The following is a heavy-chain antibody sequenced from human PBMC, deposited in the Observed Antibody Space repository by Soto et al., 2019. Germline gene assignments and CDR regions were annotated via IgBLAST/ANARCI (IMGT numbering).Heavy chain of an antibody. V-gene: IGHV3-64*01. D-gene: IGHD2-15*01. CDR2: ISSNGGST. J-gene: IGHJ6*04. Sequence: GGSLRLSCAASGFTFSSYAMHWVRQAPGKGLEYVSAISSNGGSTYYANSVKGRFTISRDNSKNTLYLQMGSLRAEDMAVYYCARGVVVVTATYGMDVWGKGTTVTVSS. CDR1: GFTFSSYA. CDR3: ARGVVVVTATYGMDV.